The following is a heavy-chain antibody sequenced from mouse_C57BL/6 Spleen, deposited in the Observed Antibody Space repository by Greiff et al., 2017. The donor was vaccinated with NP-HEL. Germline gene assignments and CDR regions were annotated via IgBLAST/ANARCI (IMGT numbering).Heavy chain of an antibody. Sequence: QVQLQQSGAELVRPGTSVKVSCKASGYAFTNYLIEWVKQRPGQGLEWIGVINPGSGGTNYNEKFKGKATLTADTSSNASYMLLSSLTSEDAAVYCCARGGHSGFAYWGQGTLVTVSA. CDR3: ARGGHSGFAY. CDR2: INPGSGGT. CDR1: GYAFTNYL. V-gene: IGHV1-54*01. J-gene: IGHJ3*01. D-gene: IGHD3-3*01.